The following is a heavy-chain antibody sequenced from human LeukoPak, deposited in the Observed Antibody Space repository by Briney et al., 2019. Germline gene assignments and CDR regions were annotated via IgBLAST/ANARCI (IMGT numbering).Heavy chain of an antibody. CDR2: ISGSGGST. CDR1: GFTFSSYA. Sequence: GGSLRLSCAASGFTFSSYAMSWVRQAPGKGLEWVSAISGSGGSTYYAGSVKGRFTISRDNSKNTLYLQMNSLRAEDTAVYYCAKAGGYQLLSFDYWGQGTLVTVSS. J-gene: IGHJ4*02. V-gene: IGHV3-23*01. CDR3: AKAGGYQLLSFDY. D-gene: IGHD2-2*01.